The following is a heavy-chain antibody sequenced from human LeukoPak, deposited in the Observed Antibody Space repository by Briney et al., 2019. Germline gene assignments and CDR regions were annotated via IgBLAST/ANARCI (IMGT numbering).Heavy chain of an antibody. Sequence: NPSETLSLTCAVYGGSFSGYYWSWIRQPPGKGLEWIGEINHSGSTNYNPSLKSRVTISVDTSKNQFSLKLSSVTAADTAVYYCARAPGITGTTSIYYYYGMDVWGQGTTVTVSS. V-gene: IGHV4-34*01. CDR2: INHSGST. J-gene: IGHJ6*02. CDR1: GGSFSGYY. D-gene: IGHD1-7*01. CDR3: ARAPGITGTTSIYYYYGMDV.